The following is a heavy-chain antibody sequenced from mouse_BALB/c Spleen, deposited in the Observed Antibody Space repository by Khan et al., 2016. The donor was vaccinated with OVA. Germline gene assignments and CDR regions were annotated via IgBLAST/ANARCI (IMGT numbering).Heavy chain of an antibody. CDR3: ARREKYGYDPSWFAY. Sequence: VQLQQSGAELVRPGASVKLSCKASGYTFTSYWMNWVRQRPRQGLEWIGKINPSDSESHYNQMFKDKATLTVDKSSGTAYMQLNSLTSEDSAVYYCARREKYGYDPSWFAYWGQGTLGTVSA. D-gene: IGHD2-2*01. CDR2: INPSDSES. CDR1: GYTFTSYW. J-gene: IGHJ3*01. V-gene: IGHV1-52*01.